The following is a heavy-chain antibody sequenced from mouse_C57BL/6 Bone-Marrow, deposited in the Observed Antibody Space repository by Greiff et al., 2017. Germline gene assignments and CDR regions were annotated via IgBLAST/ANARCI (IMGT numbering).Heavy chain of an antibody. J-gene: IGHJ1*03. D-gene: IGHD2-4*01. Sequence: LQESGAELVRPGTSVKMSCKASGYTFTNYWIGWAKQRPGHGLEWIGDIYPGGGYTNYNEKFKGKATLTADKSSSTAYMQFSSLTSEDSAIYYCARWGITGYFDVWGTGTTVTVSS. CDR1: GYTFTNYW. CDR2: IYPGGGYT. V-gene: IGHV1-63*01. CDR3: ARWGITGYFDV.